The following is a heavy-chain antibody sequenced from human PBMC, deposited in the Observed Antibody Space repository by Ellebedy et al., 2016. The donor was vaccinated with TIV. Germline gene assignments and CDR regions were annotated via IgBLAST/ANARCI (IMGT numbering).Heavy chain of an antibody. Sequence: ASVKVSXXASGYTFTSYGISWVRQAPGQGLEWMGWISAYNGNTNYAQKLQGRVTMTTDTSTSTAYMELRSLRSDDTAVYYCARVVYYDSSGYSVGIDYWGQGTLVTVSS. D-gene: IGHD3-22*01. CDR2: ISAYNGNT. J-gene: IGHJ4*02. V-gene: IGHV1-18*04. CDR3: ARVVYYDSSGYSVGIDY. CDR1: GYTFTSYG.